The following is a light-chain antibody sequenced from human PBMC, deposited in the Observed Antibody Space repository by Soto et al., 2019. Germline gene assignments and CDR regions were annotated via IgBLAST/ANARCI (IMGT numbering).Light chain of an antibody. Sequence: DIQLTQSPSFLSASVGDRVTITCRASQGINSYLAWYQQKPGTAPKLLIYAASTLQSGVPSRFSGSGSGTEFTLTISSLQPEDFATYYCQQLNSYPITFGQGTRLEIK. CDR3: QQLNSYPIT. J-gene: IGKJ5*01. CDR2: AAS. V-gene: IGKV1-9*01. CDR1: QGINSY.